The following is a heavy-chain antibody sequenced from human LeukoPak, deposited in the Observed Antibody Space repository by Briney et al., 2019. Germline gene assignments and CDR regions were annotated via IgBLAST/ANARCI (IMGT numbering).Heavy chain of an antibody. V-gene: IGHV3-20*04. J-gene: IGHJ5*02. CDR1: GFTFDDYG. CDR2: INWNGGST. Sequence: GGSLRLSCAASGFTFDDYGMSWVRQAPGKGLEWVSGINWNGGSTGYADSVKGRFTISRDNAKNSLYLQMNSLRAEDTALYYCAREGYCSSTSCRNWFDPRGQGTLVTVSS. CDR3: AREGYCSSTSCRNWFDP. D-gene: IGHD2-2*01.